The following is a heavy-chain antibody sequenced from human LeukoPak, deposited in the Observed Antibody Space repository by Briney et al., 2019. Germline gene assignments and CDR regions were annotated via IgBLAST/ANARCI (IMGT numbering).Heavy chain of an antibody. CDR1: GYTFTSYG. Sequence: GASVKVSCKASGYTFTSYGISWVRQAPGQGLEWMGWISAYNGNTNYAQKLQGRVTMTTDTSTSTAYMELRSLRSDDTAVYYCARDPGGVGATHFDYWGQGTLVTVSS. J-gene: IGHJ4*02. CDR3: ARDPGGVGATHFDY. CDR2: ISAYNGNT. V-gene: IGHV1-18*01. D-gene: IGHD1-26*01.